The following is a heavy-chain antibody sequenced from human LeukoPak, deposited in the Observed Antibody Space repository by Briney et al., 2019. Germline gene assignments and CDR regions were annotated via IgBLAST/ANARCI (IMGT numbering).Heavy chain of an antibody. V-gene: IGHV3-21*06. J-gene: IGHJ4*02. CDR1: GFTFSSYA. Sequence: PGGSLRLSCAASGFTFSSYAMSWVRQAPGKGLEWVSSISSSSNHIYYADAVKGRFTISRDNANNSVYLQMNSLRADDTAVYYCARYRSSPNFDYWGQGTLVTVSS. D-gene: IGHD6-13*01. CDR3: ARYRSSPNFDY. CDR2: ISSSSNHI.